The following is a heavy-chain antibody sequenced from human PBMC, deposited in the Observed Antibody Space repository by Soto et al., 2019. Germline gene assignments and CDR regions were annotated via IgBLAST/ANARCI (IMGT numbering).Heavy chain of an antibody. CDR2: ISYDGSNK. CDR1: GFTFSSYA. CDR3: ARDALQFLEWLSNIYYYYGMDV. V-gene: IGHV3-30-3*01. D-gene: IGHD3-3*01. Sequence: QVQLVESGGGVVQPGRSLRLSCAASGFTFSSYAMHWVRQAPGKGLEWVAVISYDGSNKYYADSVKGRFTISRDNSKNTLYLQMNSLRAEDTAVYYCARDALQFLEWLSNIYYYYGMDVWGQGTTVTVSS. J-gene: IGHJ6*02.